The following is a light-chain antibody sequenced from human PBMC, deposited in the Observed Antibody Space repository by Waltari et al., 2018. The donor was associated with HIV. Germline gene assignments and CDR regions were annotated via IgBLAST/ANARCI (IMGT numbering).Light chain of an antibody. CDR3: SSYTSTYV. CDR2: AVS. CDR1: SSDVGGYNY. Sequence: QSALTQPASVSGSPGQSITISCTGTSSDVGGYNYVSWYKQHPGKAPKLMIYAVSNRPSGVSIRVAGSKSGNTASLTISGLQAEDEADYYCSSYTSTYVFGTGTKVTVL. V-gene: IGLV2-14*01. J-gene: IGLJ1*01.